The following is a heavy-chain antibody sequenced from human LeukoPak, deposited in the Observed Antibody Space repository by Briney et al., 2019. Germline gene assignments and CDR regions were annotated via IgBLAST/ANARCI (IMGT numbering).Heavy chain of an antibody. CDR3: AREGVDGYNIQYYFDY. Sequence: GRSLRLSCAASGFTFSSYGMHWVRQAPGKGLEWVAVIWYDGSNKYYADSVKGRSTISRDNSKNTLYLQMNSLRAEDTAMYYCAREGVDGYNIQYYFDYWGQGTLVTVSS. J-gene: IGHJ4*02. D-gene: IGHD5-24*01. CDR2: IWYDGSNK. CDR1: GFTFSSYG. V-gene: IGHV3-33*01.